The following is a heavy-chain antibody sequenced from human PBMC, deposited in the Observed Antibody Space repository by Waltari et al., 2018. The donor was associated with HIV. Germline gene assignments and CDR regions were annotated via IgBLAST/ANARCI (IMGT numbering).Heavy chain of an antibody. Sequence: QVQLVQSGAEVKKPGSSVKVSCKASGGTFSSYAISWVRQAPGQGLEWMGGIIPIFGTANYAQKFQGRVTITADKSTSTAYMELSSLRSEDTAVYYCARETVVDSSGPVVTADYYYYGMDVWGQGTTVTVSS. CDR3: ARETVVDSSGPVVTADYYYYGMDV. V-gene: IGHV1-69*06. CDR1: GGTFSSYA. J-gene: IGHJ6*02. D-gene: IGHD2-21*02. CDR2: IIPIFGTA.